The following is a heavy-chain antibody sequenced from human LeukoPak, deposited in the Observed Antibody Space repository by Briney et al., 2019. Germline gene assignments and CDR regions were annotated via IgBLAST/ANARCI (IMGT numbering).Heavy chain of an antibody. CDR1: GNTFSNYG. J-gene: IGHJ4*02. CDR2: ISGFNGYT. CDR3: ARDQGYTSEWLDY. D-gene: IGHD6-19*01. Sequence: ASVKVSCKASGNTFSNYGISWVRQAPVRGLEWMGWISGFNGYTRYAQNLQGRVTMTTDTSTSTAYMELRSLISDDTAVYYCARDQGYTSEWLDYWGQGTLVTVSS. V-gene: IGHV1-18*01.